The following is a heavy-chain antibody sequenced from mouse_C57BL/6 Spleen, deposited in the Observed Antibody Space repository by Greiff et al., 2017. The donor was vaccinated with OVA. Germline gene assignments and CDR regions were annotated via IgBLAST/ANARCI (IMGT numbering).Heavy chain of an antibody. CDR3: ARDDYGSSYFDY. D-gene: IGHD1-1*01. Sequence: DVHLVESGGGLVKPGGSLKLSCAASGFTFSSYAMSWVRQTPEKRLEWVATISDGGSYTYYPDNVKGRFTISRDNAKNNLYLQMSHLKSEDTAMYYCARDDYGSSYFDYWGQGTTLTVSS. V-gene: IGHV5-4*01. CDR2: ISDGGSYT. CDR1: GFTFSSYA. J-gene: IGHJ2*01.